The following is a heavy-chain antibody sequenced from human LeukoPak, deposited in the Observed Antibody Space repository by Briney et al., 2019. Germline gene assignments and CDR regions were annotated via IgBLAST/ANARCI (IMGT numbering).Heavy chain of an antibody. CDR2: IIPILGIA. V-gene: IGHV1-69*04. D-gene: IGHD5-12*01. CDR3: ARDSAVGYSGYPPTDEGFDY. CDR1: GGTFSSYA. J-gene: IGHJ4*02. Sequence: GASVKVSCKASGGTFSSYAISWVRQAPGQGLEWMGRIIPILGIANYAQKFQGRVTITADKSTSTAYMELSSLRSEDTAVYYCARDSAVGYSGYPPTDEGFDYWGQGTLVTVSS.